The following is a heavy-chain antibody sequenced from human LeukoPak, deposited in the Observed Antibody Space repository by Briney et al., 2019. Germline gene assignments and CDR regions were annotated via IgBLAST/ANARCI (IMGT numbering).Heavy chain of an antibody. CDR2: INWNGGST. CDR1: GFTFDDYG. J-gene: IGHJ4*02. Sequence: PGGSLRLSCAASGFTFDDYGMSWVRQAPGKGLEWVSGINWNGGSTGYADSVKGRFTISRDNAKNSVYLQMNSLRAEDTAVYYCARGRFNYDSTGYSSFYYWGQGTLVTVSS. D-gene: IGHD3-22*01. V-gene: IGHV3-20*04. CDR3: ARGRFNYDSTGYSSFYY.